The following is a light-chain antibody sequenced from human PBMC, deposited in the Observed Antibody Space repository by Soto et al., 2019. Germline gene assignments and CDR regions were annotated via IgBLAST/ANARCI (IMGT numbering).Light chain of an antibody. CDR2: GAS. V-gene: IGKV3-15*01. CDR1: QSVSNY. Sequence: EIVMTQSPATLSVSPGERATLSCRASQSVSNYLAWYQQIPGQPPRLLIYGASTRATGIPARFSGSGSGTEFTLTISSLQPDDFATYYCQHYNSYSEAFGQGTKVHIK. J-gene: IGKJ1*01. CDR3: QHYNSYSEA.